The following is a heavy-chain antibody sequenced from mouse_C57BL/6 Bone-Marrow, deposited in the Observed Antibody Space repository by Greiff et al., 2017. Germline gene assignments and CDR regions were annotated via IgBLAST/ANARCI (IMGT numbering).Heavy chain of an antibody. J-gene: IGHJ2*01. CDR3: AREGGSPYYFDY. CDR2: IDPSDSYT. V-gene: IGHV1-69*01. CDR1: GYTFTSYW. Sequence: QVQLQQPGAELVMPGASVKLSCKASGYTFTSYWMHWVKQRPGQGLEWIGEIDPSDSYTNYNQKFKGKSTLTVDKSSSTAYMKLSSLTSEDSAVYYCAREGGSPYYFDYWGQGTTLTVSS.